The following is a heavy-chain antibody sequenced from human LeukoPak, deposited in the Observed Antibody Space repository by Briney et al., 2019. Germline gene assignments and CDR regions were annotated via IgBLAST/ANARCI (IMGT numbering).Heavy chain of an antibody. CDR2: INPYSGGT. CDR1: GYTFTGYY. J-gene: IGHJ4*02. V-gene: IGHV1-2*02. CDR3: ARDDVSNWSSDFDY. D-gene: IGHD6-13*01. Sequence: ASVKVSCKVSGYTFTGYYIHWVRQAPGQGLEWMGWINPYSGGTNYAQDFQGRVTMTRDTSINTAYMELSSLRSDDTAVYYCARDDVSNWSSDFDYWGQGTLVTVSS.